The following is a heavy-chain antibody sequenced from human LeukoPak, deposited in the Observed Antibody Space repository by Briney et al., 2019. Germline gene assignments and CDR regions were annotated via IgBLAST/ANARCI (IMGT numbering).Heavy chain of an antibody. D-gene: IGHD6-13*01. J-gene: IGHJ4*02. CDR3: ARGAIAAAGTLFDY. CDR2: IIPILGIA. CDR1: GGTFSSYA. V-gene: IGHV1-69*04. Sequence: ASVKVSCKACGGTFSSYAISRVRQAPGQGLEWMGRIIPILGIANYAQKFQGRVTITADKSTSTAYMELSSLRSEDTAVYYCARGAIAAAGTLFDYWGQGTLVTVSS.